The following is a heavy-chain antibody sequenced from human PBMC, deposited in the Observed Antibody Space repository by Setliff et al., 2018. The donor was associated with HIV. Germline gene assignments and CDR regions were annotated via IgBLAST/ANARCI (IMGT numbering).Heavy chain of an antibody. J-gene: IGHJ6*03. CDR2: IYDSGIT. Sequence: SETLSLTCTVSGGSISSHYWGWIRQPPGKGLEWIGYIYDSGITNYNPSLRSRVTISIDTPKNQFSLKLRSVTAADTAVYYCARDLVAAGFRQEYYYYMDVWGKGTTVTVSS. V-gene: IGHV4-59*11. CDR1: GGSISSHY. D-gene: IGHD6-13*01. CDR3: ARDLVAAGFRQEYYYYMDV.